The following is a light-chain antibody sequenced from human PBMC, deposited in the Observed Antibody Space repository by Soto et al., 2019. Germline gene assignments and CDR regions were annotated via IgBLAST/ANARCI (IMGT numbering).Light chain of an antibody. J-gene: IGLJ1*01. V-gene: IGLV1-44*01. Sequence: SVLTQPPSASETPGQRVSISCSGSGSNIGSNTVHWYQQLPGTAPKPLMYNNNQRPSGVPDRFSGSKSGTSASLAISGLQSEDEADYYCAAWDDSLSGYVFGTGTKVTVL. CDR3: AAWDDSLSGYV. CDR1: GSNIGSNT. CDR2: NNN.